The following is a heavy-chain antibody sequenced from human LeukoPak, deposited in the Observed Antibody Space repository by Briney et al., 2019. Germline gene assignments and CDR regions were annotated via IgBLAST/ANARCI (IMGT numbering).Heavy chain of an antibody. D-gene: IGHD1-26*01. J-gene: IGHJ3*02. V-gene: IGHV1-69*06. CDR3: ARIRSGSYKSDAFDI. CDR1: GGTFSSYA. Sequence: EASVKVSCKASGGTFSSYAISWARQAPGQGLEWMGGIIPIFGTANYAQKFQGRVTITADKSTSTAYMELSSLRSEDTAVYYCARIRSGSYKSDAFDIWGQGTMVTVSS. CDR2: IIPIFGTA.